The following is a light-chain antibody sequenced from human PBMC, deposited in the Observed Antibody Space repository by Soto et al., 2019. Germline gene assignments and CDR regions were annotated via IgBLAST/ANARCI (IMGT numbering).Light chain of an antibody. V-gene: IGKV3-20*01. CDR1: QSVSSSY. CDR2: GAS. J-gene: IGKJ4*01. Sequence: EIVLTQSPGTLSLSPGERATLSCRASQSVSSSYLAWYQQKPGQAPRLLIYGASSRATGIADRFSGSGSVTDFTLTSSRLEPEDFAVYYCQQYGSSGLTFGGGTKVEIK. CDR3: QQYGSSGLT.